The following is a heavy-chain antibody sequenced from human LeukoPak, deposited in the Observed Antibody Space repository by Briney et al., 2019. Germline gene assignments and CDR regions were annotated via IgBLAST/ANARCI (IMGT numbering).Heavy chain of an antibody. CDR2: ISAYNGNT. CDR1: GYTFTSYG. V-gene: IGHV1-18*04. Sequence: ASVKVSCEASGYTFTSYGISWVRQAPGQGLEWMGWISAYNGNTNYAQKLQGRVTMTTDTSTSTAYMELRSLRSDGTAVYYCARGGVRGVIIIWGFDYWGQGTLVTVSS. CDR3: ARGGVRGVIIIWGFDY. J-gene: IGHJ4*02. D-gene: IGHD3-10*01.